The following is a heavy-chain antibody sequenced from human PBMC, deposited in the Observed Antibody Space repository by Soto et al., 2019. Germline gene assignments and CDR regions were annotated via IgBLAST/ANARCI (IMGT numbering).Heavy chain of an antibody. V-gene: IGHV1-69*06. J-gene: IGHJ6*02. D-gene: IGHD3-16*01. CDR1: GGYFNNRQTLNSYP. CDR3: ARSWGGEIYYYCYARDV. Sequence: QVQVVQSGAEVKRPGSSVNVSCKASGGYFNNRQTLNSYPISWVRQAPGQGLEWMGGIIPLFGTTNYAQRFQGSITITANKSASTTYRELNNVTSDDTAVYYCARSWGGEIYYYCYARDVWGQGTTVTVSS. CDR2: IIPLFGTT.